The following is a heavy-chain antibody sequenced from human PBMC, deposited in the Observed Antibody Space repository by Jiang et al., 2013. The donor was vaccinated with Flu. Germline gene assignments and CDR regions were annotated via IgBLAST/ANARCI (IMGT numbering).Heavy chain of an antibody. J-gene: IGHJ4*02. D-gene: IGHD4-17*01. Sequence: QLVESGGGVVQPGRSLRLSCAASGFTFSTYAMHWVRQAPGKGLQWVAVTSYDENEKYYADSVKGRFTVSRDNSKNTLFLQMNSLTAEDTAVYYCARGGSPTVTIEYWGQGTLLTVS. CDR3: ARGGSPTVTIEY. CDR1: GFTFSTYA. V-gene: IGHV3-30*01. CDR2: TSYDENEK.